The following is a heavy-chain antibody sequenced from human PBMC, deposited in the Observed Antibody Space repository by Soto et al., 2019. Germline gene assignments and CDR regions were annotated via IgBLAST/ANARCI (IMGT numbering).Heavy chain of an antibody. CDR3: GGVDDYVWRSFRP. J-gene: IGHJ4*02. D-gene: IGHD3-16*02. Sequence: ASVKVSCKASGYTFTTHGISWVRQAPGQGLEWMGWISPYNGKTTYAQKVQGRVTMTTDTPTSTAYMESRGLGSDDTAVYYCGGVDDYVWRSFRPWGQGTQVTVSS. V-gene: IGHV1-18*04. CDR2: ISPYNGKT. CDR1: GYTFTTHG.